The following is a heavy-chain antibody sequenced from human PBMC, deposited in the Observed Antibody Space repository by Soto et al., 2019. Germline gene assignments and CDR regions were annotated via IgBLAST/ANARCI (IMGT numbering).Heavy chain of an antibody. Sequence: ASVKVSCKASGYTFTSYYMHWVRQAPGQGLEWMGIINPSGGSTSYAQKFQGGVTMTRDTSTSTVYMELSSLRSEDTAVYYCARDKRVRRAGPSYYYYGMDVWGQGTTVTVSS. CDR3: ARDKRVRRAGPSYYYYGMDV. CDR1: GYTFTSYY. D-gene: IGHD6-13*01. V-gene: IGHV1-46*01. J-gene: IGHJ6*02. CDR2: INPSGGST.